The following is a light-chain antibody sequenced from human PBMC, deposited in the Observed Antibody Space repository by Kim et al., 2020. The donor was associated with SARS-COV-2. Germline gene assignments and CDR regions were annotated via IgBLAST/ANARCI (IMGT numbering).Light chain of an antibody. V-gene: IGLV1-40*01. CDR3: QSSDCGLTGCV. CDR1: SSNIGAGYD. Sequence: QSVLTQPPSVSGAPGQGVTISCTGNSSNIGAGYDVHWYQQYPGTSPKLLIYGSTNRPSGVPCRFSAAISGTSASLAITGLQAEDEADYYCQSSDCGLTGCVFGTGTKVTVL. CDR2: GST. J-gene: IGLJ1*01.